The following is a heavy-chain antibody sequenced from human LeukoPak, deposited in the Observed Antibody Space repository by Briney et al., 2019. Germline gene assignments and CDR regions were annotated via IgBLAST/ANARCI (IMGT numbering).Heavy chain of an antibody. Sequence: GGSLRLSCAATGFTFSTYGMTWVRQAPGKGLEWVSGIGGSGDSTYYADSVKGRLTISRDNSRNTVYLQMNSLRAEDTAVYYCAKDRQQLANLEYWGQGTLVTVSS. D-gene: IGHD6-13*01. V-gene: IGHV3-23*01. J-gene: IGHJ4*02. CDR2: IGGSGDST. CDR1: GFTFSTYG. CDR3: AKDRQQLANLEY.